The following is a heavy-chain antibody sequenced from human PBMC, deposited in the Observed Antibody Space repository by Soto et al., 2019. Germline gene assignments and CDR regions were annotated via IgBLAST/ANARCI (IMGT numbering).Heavy chain of an antibody. Sequence: QPGGSLRLSCAASGFTFSSYAMHWVRQAPGKGLEWVAVISYDGSNKYYADSVKGRFTISRDNSKNTLYLQMNSLRAEDTAVYYCARDPGGSSWFDPWGQGTLVTVSS. V-gene: IGHV3-30-3*01. CDR2: ISYDGSNK. CDR3: ARDPGGSSWFDP. CDR1: GFTFSSYA. J-gene: IGHJ5*02. D-gene: IGHD3-16*01.